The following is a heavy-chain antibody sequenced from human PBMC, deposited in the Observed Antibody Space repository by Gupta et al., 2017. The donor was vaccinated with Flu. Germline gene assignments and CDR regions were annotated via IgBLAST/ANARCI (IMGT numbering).Heavy chain of an antibody. V-gene: IGHV1-24*01. CDR3: ATDSIGQHFGMDV. CDR2: FDHGDGET. J-gene: IGHJ6*02. CDR1: LTELS. Sequence: LTELSMHWVRQAPGKGLEWMGSFDHGDGETMDSQKFQGRVTMTEDPSTDKAYMELSRLSYADTAVYYCATDSIGQHFGMDVWGQGTTVTVSS.